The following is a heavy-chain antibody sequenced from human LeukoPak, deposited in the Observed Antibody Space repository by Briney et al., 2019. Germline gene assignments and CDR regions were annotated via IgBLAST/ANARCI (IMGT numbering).Heavy chain of an antibody. CDR2: INPNSGGT. D-gene: IGHD3-22*01. CDR1: GSTFTDHY. V-gene: IGHV1-2*02. Sequence: GASVKVSCKASGSTFTDHYMHWVRQAPGQGLGWMGWINPNSGGTNYAQKFQGRVTMTRDTSISTAYMELSRLRSDDTAVYHCARVGWAGTGYNSSAYVNWYFDLWGRGTLVTVSS. CDR3: ARVGWAGTGYNSSAYVNWYFDL. J-gene: IGHJ2*01.